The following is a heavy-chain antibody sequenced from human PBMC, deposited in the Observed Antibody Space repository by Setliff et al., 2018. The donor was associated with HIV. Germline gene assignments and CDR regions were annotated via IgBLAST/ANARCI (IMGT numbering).Heavy chain of an antibody. Sequence: SETLSLTCTVSGGSISSYYWSWIRQPPGKGLEWIGYIYYSGSTNYNPSLKSRVTISVDTSKNQFSLQLSSVTAADTAVYYCARGYYNFWSGYVNWFDPWGQGTLVTVSS. J-gene: IGHJ5*02. CDR2: IYYSGST. CDR3: ARGYYNFWSGYVNWFDP. V-gene: IGHV4-59*01. CDR1: GGSISSYY. D-gene: IGHD3-3*01.